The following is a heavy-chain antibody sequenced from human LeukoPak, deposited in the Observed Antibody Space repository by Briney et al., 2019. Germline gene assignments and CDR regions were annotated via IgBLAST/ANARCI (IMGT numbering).Heavy chain of an antibody. Sequence: GGSLRLSCAASGFTFSSYAMSWVRQAPEKGLEWVSAISGSGGSTYYADSVKGRFTISRDNSKNTLYLQMNSLRAEDTAVYYCAKPISRDHGDLLPLRNWGQGTLVTVSS. D-gene: IGHD4-17*01. V-gene: IGHV3-23*01. CDR2: ISGSGGST. J-gene: IGHJ4*02. CDR1: GFTFSSYA. CDR3: AKPISRDHGDLLPLRN.